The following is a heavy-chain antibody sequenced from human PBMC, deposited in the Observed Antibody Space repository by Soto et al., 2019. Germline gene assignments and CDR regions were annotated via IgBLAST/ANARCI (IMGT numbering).Heavy chain of an antibody. V-gene: IGHV3-30*18. J-gene: IGHJ3*01. CDR2: ISYDGSVK. CDR1: GFTFSTYG. D-gene: IGHD4-17*01. CDR3: AKDGDAHSFDV. Sequence: QVHLVESGGGVVQPGRSLRLSCAASGFTFSTYGMHWVRQAPGKGLEWVAVISYDGSVKYYADSVKGRFTISRDNSKNTLYLQRHSLRAEDTAVYSCAKDGDAHSFDVWGQGTMVTVSS.